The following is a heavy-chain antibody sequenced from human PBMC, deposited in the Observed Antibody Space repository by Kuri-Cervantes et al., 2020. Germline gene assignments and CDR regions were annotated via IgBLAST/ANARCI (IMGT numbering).Heavy chain of an antibody. CDR3: AKVDTAIFDY. CDR2: ISYDGSNK. J-gene: IGHJ4*02. CDR1: GFTFSSYA. D-gene: IGHD5-18*01. V-gene: IGHV3-30-3*01. Sequence: GESLKISCAASGFTFSSYAMHWVRQAPGKGLEWVAVISYDGSNKYYADSVKGRSTISRDNSKNTLYLQMNSLRAEDTAVYYCAKVDTAIFDYWGQGTLVTVSS.